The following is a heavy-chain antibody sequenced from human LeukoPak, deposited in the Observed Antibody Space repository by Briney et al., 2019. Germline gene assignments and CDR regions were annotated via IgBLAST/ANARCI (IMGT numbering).Heavy chain of an antibody. CDR1: GGSISSSSYY. V-gene: IGHV4-39*07. CDR3: ARARRTFNWDLFYYFDY. Sequence: PSETLSLTCTVSGGSISSSSYYWGWIRQPPGKGLEWIGSIYYSGSTYYNPSLKSRVTISVDTSKNQFSLKLSSVTAADTAVYYCARARRTFNWDLFYYFDYWGQGTLVTVSS. D-gene: IGHD1-1*01. CDR2: IYYSGST. J-gene: IGHJ4*02.